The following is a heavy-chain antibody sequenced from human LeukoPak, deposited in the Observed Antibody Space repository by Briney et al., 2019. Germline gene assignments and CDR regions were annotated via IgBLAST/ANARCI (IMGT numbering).Heavy chain of an antibody. CDR1: GGSFSGYY. D-gene: IGHD3-3*01. CDR3: ARGEIKYDFWSGYYQGLDY. Sequence: SETLSLTCAVYGGSFSGYYWSWIRQPPGKGLEWIGEINHSGSTNYNPSLKSRVTISVDTSKNQFSLKLSSVTAADTAVYYCARGEIKYDFWSGYYQGLDYWGQGTLVTVSS. J-gene: IGHJ4*02. CDR2: INHSGST. V-gene: IGHV4-34*01.